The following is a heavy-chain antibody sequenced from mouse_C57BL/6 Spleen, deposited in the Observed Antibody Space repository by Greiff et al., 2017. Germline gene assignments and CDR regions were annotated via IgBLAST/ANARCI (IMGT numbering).Heavy chain of an antibody. J-gene: IGHJ4*01. CDR2: ISSGGSYT. D-gene: IGHD4-1*01. Sequence: EVMLVESGGDLVKPGGSLKLSCAASGFTFSSYGMSWVRQTPDKRLEWVATISSGGSYTYYPDSGKGRFTISRDNAKNTLYLQMSSLKSEDTAMYYCARGGGGTYAMDYWGQGTSVTVSS. CDR3: ARGGGGTYAMDY. V-gene: IGHV5-6*02. CDR1: GFTFSSYG.